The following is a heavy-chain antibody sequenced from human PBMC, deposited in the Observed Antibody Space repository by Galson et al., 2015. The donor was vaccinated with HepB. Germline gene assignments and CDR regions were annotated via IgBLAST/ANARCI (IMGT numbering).Heavy chain of an antibody. Sequence: SLRLSCAASGFTFSSYAMHWVRQAPGKGLEWVAVISYDGSNKYYADSVKGRFTISRDNSKNTLCLQMNSLRAEDTAVYYCARPDYGDYFFDYWGQGTLVTVSS. D-gene: IGHD4-17*01. CDR1: GFTFSSYA. CDR3: ARPDYGDYFFDY. V-gene: IGHV3-30*04. CDR2: ISYDGSNK. J-gene: IGHJ4*02.